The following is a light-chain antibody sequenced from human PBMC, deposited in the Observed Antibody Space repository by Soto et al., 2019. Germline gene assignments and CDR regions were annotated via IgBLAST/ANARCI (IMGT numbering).Light chain of an antibody. CDR2: EGT. CDR3: CSYAGSDTML. V-gene: IGLV2-23*01. J-gene: IGLJ2*01. CDR1: SSDVGSYNL. Sequence: XSLLTQPASVSRSPVQSITISCTGTSSDVGSYNLVSWFQQHPGEAPKLMIYEGTKRPSGVSNRFSGSKSGNTASLTIFGLQAEDEANYYCCSYAGSDTMLFGGGTKVTVL.